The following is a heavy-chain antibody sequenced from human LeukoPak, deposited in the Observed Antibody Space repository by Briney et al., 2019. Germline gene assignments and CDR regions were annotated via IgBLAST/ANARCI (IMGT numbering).Heavy chain of an antibody. D-gene: IGHD4-11*01. V-gene: IGHV1-46*03. CDR3: ASTTVTTSDRILFDP. Sequence: ASVKVSCKASGYTFTSYYMHWVRQAPGQGLEWMGIINPSGGSTSYAQKFQGRVTMTRDTSTSTVYMELSSLRSEDTAVYYCASTTVTTSDRILFDPWGQGTLVTVSS. CDR1: GYTFTSYY. CDR2: INPSGGST. J-gene: IGHJ5*02.